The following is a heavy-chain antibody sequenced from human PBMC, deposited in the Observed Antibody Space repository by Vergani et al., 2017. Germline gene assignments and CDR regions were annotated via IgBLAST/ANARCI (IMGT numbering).Heavy chain of an antibody. D-gene: IGHD3-22*01. CDR2: ISAYNGNT. V-gene: IGHV1-18*01. Sequence: QVQLVQSGAEVKKPGASVKVSCKASCYTFTSYGISWVRQAPGQGLEWMGWISAYNGNTNYAQKLQGRVTMTTDTSTSTAYMELRSLRSDDTAVYYCARDLYDSSGYYYDLGYAFDIWGQGTMVTVSS. CDR1: CYTFTSYG. CDR3: ARDLYDSSGYYYDLGYAFDI. J-gene: IGHJ3*02.